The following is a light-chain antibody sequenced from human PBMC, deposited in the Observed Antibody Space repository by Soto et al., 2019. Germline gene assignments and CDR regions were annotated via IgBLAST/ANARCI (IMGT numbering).Light chain of an antibody. V-gene: IGKV3-11*01. CDR2: DAS. CDR1: QSISSY. CDR3: QQRSKWPLT. Sequence: EIVLTQSPATLSLSPGARATLSCRASQSISSYLAWYQQKPGQPPRLLIYDASNRATGIPARLSGSGSGTDFTLTISSLEPEDFAVYYCQQRSKWPLTFGGGTKVEIK. J-gene: IGKJ4*01.